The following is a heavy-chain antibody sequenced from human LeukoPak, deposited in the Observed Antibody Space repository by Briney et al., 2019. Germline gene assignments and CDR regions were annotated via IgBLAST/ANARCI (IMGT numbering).Heavy chain of an antibody. J-gene: IGHJ4*02. V-gene: IGHV1-2*02. CDR3: ARDAYGLGSYPDY. CDR2: INPNSGGT. Sequence: ASVKVSCKASGGTFSSYTISWVRQAPGQGLEWMGWINPNSGGTTYAQKFQGRVTMTRDTSISTAFMELTRLRSDDTAVYYCARDAYGLGSYPDYWGQGTLVTVSS. CDR1: GGTFSSYT. D-gene: IGHD3-10*01.